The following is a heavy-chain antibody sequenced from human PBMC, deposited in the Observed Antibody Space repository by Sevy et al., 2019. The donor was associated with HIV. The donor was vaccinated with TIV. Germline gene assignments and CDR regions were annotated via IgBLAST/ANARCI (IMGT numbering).Heavy chain of an antibody. Sequence: GGSLRLSCAGSGFIFSNYGIHWVRQAPGKGLEWVAVISFDGDNKYYADSVKGRFTVSRDNSKNMVYLEMAGLNAEDTAVYYCARTVTTHYFYGMDVWGQGTTVTVSS. J-gene: IGHJ6*02. V-gene: IGHV3-30*04. CDR3: ARTVTTHYFYGMDV. CDR2: ISFDGDNK. D-gene: IGHD4-17*01. CDR1: GFIFSNYG.